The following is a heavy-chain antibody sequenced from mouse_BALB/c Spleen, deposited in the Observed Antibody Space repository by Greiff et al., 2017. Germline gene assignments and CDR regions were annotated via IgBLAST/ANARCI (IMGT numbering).Heavy chain of an antibody. Sequence: EVKLMESGAELVKPGASVKLSCTASGFNIKDTYMHWVKQRPEQGLEWIGRIDPATGNTKYDPKFQGKATITADTSSNTAYLQLSSLTSEDTAVYYCARSGGGTSYFDYWGQGTTLTVSS. CDR2: IDPATGNT. J-gene: IGHJ2*01. CDR3: ARSGGGTSYFDY. D-gene: IGHD4-1*01. CDR1: GFNIKDTY. V-gene: IGHV14-3*02.